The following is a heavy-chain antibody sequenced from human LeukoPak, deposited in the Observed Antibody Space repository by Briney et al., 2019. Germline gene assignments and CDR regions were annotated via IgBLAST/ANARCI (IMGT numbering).Heavy chain of an antibody. J-gene: IGHJ4*02. D-gene: IGHD5-24*01. Sequence: ASVKVSCKASGYTFTSYGISWVRQAPGQGLEWMGWISAYNGNTNYAQKLQGRVTMTTDTSTSTAYMELSRLRSDDTAVYYRASSDHGYNDYWGQGTLVTVSS. V-gene: IGHV1-18*01. CDR3: ASSDHGYNDY. CDR1: GYTFTSYG. CDR2: ISAYNGNT.